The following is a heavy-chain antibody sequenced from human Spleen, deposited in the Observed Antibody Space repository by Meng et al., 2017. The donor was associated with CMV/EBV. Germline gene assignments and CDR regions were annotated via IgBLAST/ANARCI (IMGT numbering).Heavy chain of an antibody. J-gene: IGHJ6*02. CDR2: ISSSSSTI. CDR3: ARRSTDYYYGLDV. D-gene: IGHD2-2*01. V-gene: IGHV3-48*04. CDR1: GFTFSSYS. Sequence: GGSLRLSCAASGFTFSSYSMNWVRQAPGKGLEWVSYISSSSSTIYYADSVKGRFTISRDNAKNSLYLQMSSLRADDTAVYYCARRSTDYYYGLDVWGQGTTVTVSS.